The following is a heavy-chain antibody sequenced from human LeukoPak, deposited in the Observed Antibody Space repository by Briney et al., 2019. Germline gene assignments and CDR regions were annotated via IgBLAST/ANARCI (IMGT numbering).Heavy chain of an antibody. CDR3: AREYGSGSYTGIDY. D-gene: IGHD3-10*01. CDR2: ISAYNSAYNGNT. J-gene: IGHJ4*02. V-gene: IGHV1-18*01. CDR1: EYXFTVYH. Sequence: ASVEVSCMTSEYXFTVYHIHWVRQAPGQGLEWMGWISAYNSAYNGNTHYAQKLQGRVTMTTDTSTNTGYMELRSLRSDDTAVYYCAREYGSGSYTGIDYWGQGTLVTVSS.